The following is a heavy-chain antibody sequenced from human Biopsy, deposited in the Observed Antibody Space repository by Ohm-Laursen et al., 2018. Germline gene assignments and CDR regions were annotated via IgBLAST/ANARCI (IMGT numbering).Heavy chain of an antibody. V-gene: IGHV4-59*11. CDR2: ISHTGYT. CDR3: ARGSNEYGGLYFPH. J-gene: IGHJ1*01. CDR1: GGSFTGHY. D-gene: IGHD4-23*01. Sequence: SETLSLPCTVSGGSFTGHYWTWIRQPPGKGLEWIGHISHTGYTSYKPSLKSRVTISLDTSRKHFSLRLTSLAAADTAVYYCARGSNEYGGLYFPHWGQGTLVTVSS.